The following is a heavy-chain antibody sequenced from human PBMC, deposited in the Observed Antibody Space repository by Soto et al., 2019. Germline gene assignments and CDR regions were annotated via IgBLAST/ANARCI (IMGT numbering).Heavy chain of an antibody. D-gene: IGHD3-10*01. J-gene: IGHJ5*02. CDR1: SGSISSSNW. Sequence: QVQLQESGPGLVKPSGTLSLTCAVSSGSISSSNWWSWVRQPPGKGLEWIGEIYHSGSTNYNPSLTSRVTISVDKSKNQFSLKLSSVTAADTAVYYCARGHISLGESASNWFDPWGQGTLVTVSS. CDR2: IYHSGST. CDR3: ARGHISLGESASNWFDP. V-gene: IGHV4-4*02.